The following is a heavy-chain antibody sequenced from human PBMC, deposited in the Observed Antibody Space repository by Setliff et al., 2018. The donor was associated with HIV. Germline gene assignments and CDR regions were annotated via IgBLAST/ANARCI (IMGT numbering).Heavy chain of an antibody. CDR3: AKVGGSLGSASGSGNNWFDP. CDR1: GGSINSPDSY. D-gene: IGHD3-10*01. J-gene: IGHJ5*02. Sequence: KPSETLSLTCTVSGGSINSPDSYWSWVRQHPGKGLEWLANIFYSGSTNYNPSLKSRITISKDTSKNQFSLKLTSVTAADTAIYYCAKVGGSLGSASGSGNNWFDPWGQGTLVTVSS. CDR2: IFYSGST. V-gene: IGHV4-31*03.